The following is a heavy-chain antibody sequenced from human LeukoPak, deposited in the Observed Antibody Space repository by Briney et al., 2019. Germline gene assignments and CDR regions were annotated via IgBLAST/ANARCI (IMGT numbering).Heavy chain of an antibody. CDR3: AGRLGYCSGGSCYSSFDY. Sequence: ASVKVSCKASGGTFSSYAISWVRQAPGQGLEWMGGIIPIFGTANYAQKFQGRVTITADESTSTAYMELSSLRSEDTAVYYCAGRLGYCSGGSCYSSFDYWGQGTLVTVSS. V-gene: IGHV1-69*13. CDR1: GGTFSSYA. CDR2: IIPIFGTA. D-gene: IGHD2-15*01. J-gene: IGHJ4*02.